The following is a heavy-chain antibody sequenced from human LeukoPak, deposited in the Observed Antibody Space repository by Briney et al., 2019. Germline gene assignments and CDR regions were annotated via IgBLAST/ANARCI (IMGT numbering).Heavy chain of an antibody. CDR3: AREGWFGSSYDY. CDR1: GGSISSYY. J-gene: IGHJ4*02. V-gene: IGHV4-59*01. Sequence: PSETLSLTCTVSGGSISSYYWSWIRQPPGKGLEWIGYMYYSGSTNYNPSLKSRVTISVDMSKNQVSLKLSSVTAADTAVYYCAREGWFGSSYDYWGQGILVTVSS. CDR2: MYYSGST. D-gene: IGHD3-10*01.